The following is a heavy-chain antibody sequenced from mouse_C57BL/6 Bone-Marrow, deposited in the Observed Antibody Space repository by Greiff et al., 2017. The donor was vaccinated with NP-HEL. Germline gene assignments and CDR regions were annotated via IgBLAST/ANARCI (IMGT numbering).Heavy chain of an antibody. D-gene: IGHD1-1*01. J-gene: IGHJ4*01. V-gene: IGHV5-4*01. CDR3: AGGPPYYYGSSSYAMDY. Sequence: EVQGVEPGGGLVKPGGSLKLSCAASGFTFSSYAMSWVRQTPEKRLEWVATISDGGSYTYYPDNVKGRFTISRDQATNHLYLQMSLLKSDDTAMYYCAGGPPYYYGSSSYAMDYWGQGTSVTVSS. CDR1: GFTFSSYA. CDR2: ISDGGSYT.